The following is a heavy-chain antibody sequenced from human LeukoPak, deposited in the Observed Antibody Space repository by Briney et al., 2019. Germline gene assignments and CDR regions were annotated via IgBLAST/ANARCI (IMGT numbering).Heavy chain of an antibody. D-gene: IGHD3-3*01. V-gene: IGHV3-74*01. CDR3: VSEFFDY. CDR2: INSDGSST. CDR1: GFTFSSYW. J-gene: IGHJ4*02. Sequence: GGSLRLSCAASGFTFSSYWMHWVRQAPGKGLVWVSRINSDGSSTNYADSVKGRITISRDNAKNTMYLQINSLRAEDTAVYYCVSEFFDYWGQGTLVTVSS.